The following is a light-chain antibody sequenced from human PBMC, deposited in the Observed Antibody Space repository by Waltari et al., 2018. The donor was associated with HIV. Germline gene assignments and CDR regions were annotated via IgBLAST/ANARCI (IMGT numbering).Light chain of an antibody. Sequence: QSALTQPASVSGSPGQSITISCTGSSSDVGGYYSISWYQQHPGKAPKLIIYEVNTRPSGISERFSGSKSDNTASLTISGLRAEDEADYYCSSYTTTSTYVLGTGTTVTVL. CDR1: SSDVGGYYS. CDR2: EVN. V-gene: IGLV2-14*01. J-gene: IGLJ1*01. CDR3: SSYTTTSTYV.